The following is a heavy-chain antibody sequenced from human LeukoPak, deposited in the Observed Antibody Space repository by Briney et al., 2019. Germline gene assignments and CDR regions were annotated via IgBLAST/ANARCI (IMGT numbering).Heavy chain of an antibody. CDR1: GFTFDDYA. Sequence: GGSLRLSCAASGFTFDDYAMHWVRQAPGKGLEWVSLISWDGGSTYFADSVKGRFTISRDNSKNTLYLQMGSLRAEDMAVYYRARGPGSYPAYNWFDPWGQGTLVTVSS. J-gene: IGHJ5*02. V-gene: IGHV3-43D*03. CDR3: ARGPGSYPAYNWFDP. D-gene: IGHD1-14*01. CDR2: ISWDGGST.